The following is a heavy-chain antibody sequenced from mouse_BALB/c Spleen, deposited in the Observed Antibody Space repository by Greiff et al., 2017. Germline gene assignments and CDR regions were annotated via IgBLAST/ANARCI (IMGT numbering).Heavy chain of an antibody. V-gene: IGHV5-17*02. Sequence: DVMLVESGGGLVQPGGSRKLSCAASGFTFSSFGMHWVRQAPEKGLEWVAYISSGSSTIYYADTVKGRFTISRDNPKNTLFLQMTSLRSEDTAMYYCARSYYRYDVGAMDYWGQGTSVTVSS. CDR1: GFTFSSFG. J-gene: IGHJ4*01. CDR3: ARSYYRYDVGAMDY. D-gene: IGHD2-14*01. CDR2: ISSGSSTI.